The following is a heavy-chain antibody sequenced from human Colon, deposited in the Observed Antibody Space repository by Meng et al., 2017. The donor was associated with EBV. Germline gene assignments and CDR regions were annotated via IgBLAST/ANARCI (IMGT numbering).Heavy chain of an antibody. J-gene: IGHJ4*02. CDR3: ARRPTGIDY. D-gene: IGHD2-8*02. CDR1: GGSLSGAY. V-gene: IGHV4-34*12. Sequence: QAPLQQWGAGLLKPSAPLSLTCAVHGGSLSGAYWNWIRQPPGKGLEWIGEIIHGGSPSSNPSLKSRVTISIDTSKNQLSLMLSSVTAADTAVYYCARRPTGIDYWGQGTLVTVSS. CDR2: IIHGGSP.